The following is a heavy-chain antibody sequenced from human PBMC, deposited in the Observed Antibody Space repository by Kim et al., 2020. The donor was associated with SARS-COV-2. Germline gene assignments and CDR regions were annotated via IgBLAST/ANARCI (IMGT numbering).Heavy chain of an antibody. Sequence: QKFQGRVTITRDTSAGTAYMELSSLRSEDTAVYYCARAPPGYSSGWYDYWGQGTLVTVSS. J-gene: IGHJ4*02. D-gene: IGHD6-19*01. CDR3: ARAPPGYSSGWYDY. V-gene: IGHV1-3*01.